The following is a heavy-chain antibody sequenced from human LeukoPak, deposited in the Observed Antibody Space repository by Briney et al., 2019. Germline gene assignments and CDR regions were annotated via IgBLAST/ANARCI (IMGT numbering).Heavy chain of an antibody. CDR1: GGSISSYY. D-gene: IGHD3-22*01. Sequence: SETLSLTCTVSGGSISSYYWSWIRLPPGKGLEWIGYIYYSGSTNYNPSLRSRVTISVDTSKNQFSLKLSSVTAADTAVYYCARGSQGYYYDSSGYYYFDYWGQGTLVTVSS. J-gene: IGHJ4*02. CDR3: ARGSQGYYYDSSGYYYFDY. CDR2: IYYSGST. V-gene: IGHV4-59*12.